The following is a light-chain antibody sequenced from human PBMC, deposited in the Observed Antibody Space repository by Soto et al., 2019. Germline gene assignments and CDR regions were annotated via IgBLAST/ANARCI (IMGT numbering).Light chain of an antibody. Sequence: QSVLTQPPSVSGAPGQRVTISCTESSSNIGAGYDVHWYQQLPGTAPKLLIYGNSNRPSGVPDRFSGSKSGTSASLAITGLQAEDEADYYCQSYDSSRSGFWVFGGGTKLTVL. CDR3: QSYDSSRSGFWV. CDR2: GNS. V-gene: IGLV1-40*01. CDR1: SSNIGAGYD. J-gene: IGLJ3*02.